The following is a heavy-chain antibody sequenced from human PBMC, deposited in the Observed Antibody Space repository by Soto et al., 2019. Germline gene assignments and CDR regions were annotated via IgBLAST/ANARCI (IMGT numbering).Heavy chain of an antibody. V-gene: IGHV3-21*01. CDR3: ARDLGYYDRSGRGSAVDI. CDR2: ISSSSSYI. CDR1: AGTFSSYS. J-gene: IGHJ3*02. Sequence: GGSLRLSCGASAGTFSSYSMNRVRPAPGKGLEWVSSISSSSSYIYYADSVKGRFTISRDNAKNSLYLQMNSLRAEDTAVYYCARDLGYYDRSGRGSAVDIWGQGTIVTVSS. D-gene: IGHD3-22*01.